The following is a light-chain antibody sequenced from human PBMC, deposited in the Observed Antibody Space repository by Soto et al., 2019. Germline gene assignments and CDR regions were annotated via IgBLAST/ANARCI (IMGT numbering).Light chain of an antibody. J-gene: IGLJ1*01. Sequence: QSALTQPASVSGSPGQSITISCTGTSSDVGGYNYVSWYQQHPGKAPKLMIYDVSNRPSGVSDRFSGSKSGNTASLTFSGLQAEDEADYYCTSSTSSTSYVFGTGTKLTVL. CDR2: DVS. CDR3: TSSTSSTSYV. CDR1: SSDVGGYNY. V-gene: IGLV2-14*01.